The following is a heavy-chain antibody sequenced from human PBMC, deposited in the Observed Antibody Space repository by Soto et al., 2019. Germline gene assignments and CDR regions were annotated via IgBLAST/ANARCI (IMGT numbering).Heavy chain of an antibody. CDR2: IRSKTDGGTT. V-gene: IGHV3-15*01. D-gene: IGHD6-13*01. J-gene: IGHJ4*02. Sequence: GGSLRLSCAASGFTFSNAWMSWVRQAPGKGLEWIGRIRSKTDGGTTDYAAPVKGRFTISRDDSKNTLYLQMNSLRTDDTAVYYCTTFAPGIRQQLFYWGQGTLVTVSS. CDR3: TTFAPGIRQQLFY. CDR1: GFTFSNAW.